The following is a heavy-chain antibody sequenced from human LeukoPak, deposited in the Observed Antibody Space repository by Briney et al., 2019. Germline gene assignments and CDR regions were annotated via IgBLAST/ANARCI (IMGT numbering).Heavy chain of an antibody. CDR3: AKDEPGY. CDR1: GGSISSSSYY. CDR2: ISHSGSTI. V-gene: IGHV3-11*01. J-gene: IGHJ4*02. Sequence: LSLTCTVSGGSISSSSYYWGWIRQAPGKGLEWVSYISHSGSTIYYADSVKGRFSVSRDNAKNSLYLQMNSLRAEDTAVYYCAKDEPGYWGQGTLVTVSS.